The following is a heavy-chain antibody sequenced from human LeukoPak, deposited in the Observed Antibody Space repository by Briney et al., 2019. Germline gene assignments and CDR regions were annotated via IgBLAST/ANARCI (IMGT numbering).Heavy chain of an antibody. CDR3: ASSMVGGAPILYYYYYGMDV. D-gene: IGHD3-10*01. Sequence: SETLSLTCTVSGGSISSGGYYWSWIRQHPGKGLEWIGYIYYSGSTYYNPSLKSRVTISVDTSKNQFSLKLSSVTAATTAVTYWASSMVGGAPILYYYYYGMDVWGQGTTVTVSS. CDR2: IYYSGST. V-gene: IGHV4-31*03. CDR1: GGSISSGGYY. J-gene: IGHJ6*02.